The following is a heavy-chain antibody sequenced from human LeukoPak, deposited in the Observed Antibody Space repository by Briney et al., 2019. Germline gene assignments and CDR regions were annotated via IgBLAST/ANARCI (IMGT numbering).Heavy chain of an antibody. Sequence: GASVKVSCKASGYTFTSYYMRWVRQAPGQGLEWMGIINPSGGSTIYAQKFQGRVTMTRDTSTSTVYMELSSLRSEDTAVYYCARNLPAAVGGYYFDYWGQGTLVTVSS. D-gene: IGHD2-2*01. V-gene: IGHV1-46*01. CDR3: ARNLPAAVGGYYFDY. CDR2: INPSGGST. J-gene: IGHJ4*02. CDR1: GYTFTSYY.